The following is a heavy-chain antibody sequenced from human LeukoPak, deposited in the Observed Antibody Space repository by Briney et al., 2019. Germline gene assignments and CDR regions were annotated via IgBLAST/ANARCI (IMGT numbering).Heavy chain of an antibody. CDR3: AKDRDYYGSGSYIVSDY. V-gene: IGHV3-9*01. D-gene: IGHD3-10*01. CDR1: GFTFYDYA. J-gene: IGHJ4*02. CDR2: ISWNSGSI. Sequence: GGSLRLSCAASGFTFYDYAMHWVRQAPGKGLEWVSGISWNSGSIGYADSVKGRFTISRDNAKNSLYLQMNSLRAEDTALYYCAKDRDYYGSGSYIVSDYWGQGTLVTVSS.